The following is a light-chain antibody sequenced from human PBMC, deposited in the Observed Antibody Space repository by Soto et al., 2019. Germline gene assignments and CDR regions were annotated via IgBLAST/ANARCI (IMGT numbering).Light chain of an antibody. CDR3: QQYNNWPPYT. CDR1: QTILSY. Sequence: DIQMTQSPSSLSASVGDRVSITCRASQTILSYLNWYQQKPGKAPNLLIYAASSLQSGVPSRFSGSGSGTEFTLTIIGLQSEDFAVYYCQQYNNWPPYTFGQGTRLEIK. V-gene: IGKV1-39*01. CDR2: AAS. J-gene: IGKJ5*01.